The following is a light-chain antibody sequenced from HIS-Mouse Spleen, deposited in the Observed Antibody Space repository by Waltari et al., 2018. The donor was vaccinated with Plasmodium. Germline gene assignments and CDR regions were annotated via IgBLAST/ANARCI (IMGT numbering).Light chain of an antibody. J-gene: IGKJ4*01. CDR1: LSISIY. V-gene: IGKV1-39*01. CDR3: QQSYSTPPT. CDR2: AAS. Sequence: DIQLTQSPSSLSASVADKVTITGRATLSISIYLNWYQQKPGKAPKLLIYAASSLQSGVPSRFSGSGSGTDFTLTISSLQPEDFATYYCQQSYSTPPTFGGGTKVEIE.